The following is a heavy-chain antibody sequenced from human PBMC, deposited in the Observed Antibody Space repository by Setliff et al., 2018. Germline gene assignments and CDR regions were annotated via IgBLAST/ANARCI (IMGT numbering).Heavy chain of an antibody. J-gene: IGHJ5*01. CDR3: ASRRTGPGGWFDY. CDR1: GGPMRSFY. CDR2: ISDSGST. Sequence: TLSLTCTVSGGPMRSFYWSWIRQTPGKGLQWIGYISDSGSTSYNPSLKSRVSISVDTSKNQFSLKLTSVTAADTAIYYCASRRTGPGGWFDYWGQGTLVTVSS. V-gene: IGHV4-59*08. D-gene: IGHD1-26*01.